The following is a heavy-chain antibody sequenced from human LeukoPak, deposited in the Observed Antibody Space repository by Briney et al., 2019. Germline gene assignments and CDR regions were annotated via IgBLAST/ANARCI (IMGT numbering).Heavy chain of an antibody. D-gene: IGHD6-13*01. CDR1: GFTVSSNY. V-gene: IGHV3-66*01. CDR2: IYSGGST. Sequence: GGSLRLSCAASGFTVSSNYMSWVRQAPGKGLEWVSVIYSGGSTYYADSVKGRFTISRDNSKNTLYLQMNSLRAEDTAVYYCAIPLARQQLAFRYWGQGTLVAVSS. CDR3: AIPLARQQLAFRY. J-gene: IGHJ4*02.